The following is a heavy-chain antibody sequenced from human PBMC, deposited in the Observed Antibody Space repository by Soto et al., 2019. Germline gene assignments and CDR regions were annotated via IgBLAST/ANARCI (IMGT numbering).Heavy chain of an antibody. CDR2: VYDNGRP. CDR3: ARGVGSSPPRY. CDR1: GGSISVYY. Sequence: LSLTCTISGGSISVYYWSWIRQSPRQGLEWIGYVYDNGRPYYSPSLKSRVTISADTSKNQISLKLTSATVADTAVYYCARGVGSSPPRYWGRGTLVTVSS. V-gene: IGHV4-59*01. D-gene: IGHD3-9*01. J-gene: IGHJ4*02.